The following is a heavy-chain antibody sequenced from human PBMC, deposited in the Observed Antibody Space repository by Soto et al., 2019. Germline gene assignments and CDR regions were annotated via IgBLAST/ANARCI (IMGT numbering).Heavy chain of an antibody. Sequence: SETLSLTCAVYGGSFSGYYWSWIRQPPGKGLEWIGEINHSGSTNYNPSLKSRVTISVDTSKNQFSLKLSSVTAADTAVYYCARDGYSYGRLPLPFDYWGQGTRVTVS. D-gene: IGHD5-18*01. J-gene: IGHJ4*02. CDR1: GGSFSGYY. CDR3: ARDGYSYGRLPLPFDY. V-gene: IGHV4-34*01. CDR2: INHSGST.